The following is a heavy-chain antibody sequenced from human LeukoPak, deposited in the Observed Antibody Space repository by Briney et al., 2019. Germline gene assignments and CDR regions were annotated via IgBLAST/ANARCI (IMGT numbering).Heavy chain of an antibody. CDR2: ISGSRGNT. CDR1: GFTFSKYA. D-gene: IGHD2-2*01. Sequence: GGSLRLSCAASGFTFSKYAMGWVRQAPGKGLEWVSTISGSRGNTYYADLEEGRFTISRDNSKNTLYLQMSSLRAEDTAVYYWAVSDCSSASCLFDPWGQGTLVTVSS. V-gene: IGHV3-23*01. J-gene: IGHJ5*02. CDR3: AVSDCSSASCLFDP.